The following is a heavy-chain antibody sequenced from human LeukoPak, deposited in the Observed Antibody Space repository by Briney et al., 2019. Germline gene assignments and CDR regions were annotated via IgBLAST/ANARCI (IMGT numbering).Heavy chain of an antibody. CDR2: ISGSGGST. V-gene: IGHV3-23*01. D-gene: IGHD3-9*01. CDR1: GFTFSSYG. J-gene: IGHJ4*02. CDR3: ATTRIFYKDYFDF. Sequence: GGTLRLSCAASGFTFSSYGMSWVRQAPGKGLEWVSAISGSGGSTYYADSVKGRFTISRDISKSTLYLQMNSLRAEDTAVYYCATTRIFYKDYFDFWGQGTLVTVSS.